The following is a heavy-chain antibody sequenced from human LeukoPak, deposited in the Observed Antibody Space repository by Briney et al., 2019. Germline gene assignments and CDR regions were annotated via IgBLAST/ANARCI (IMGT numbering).Heavy chain of an antibody. V-gene: IGHV4-4*07. J-gene: IGHJ5*02. CDR2: IYTSGST. CDR1: GGSISSYY. Sequence: SETLSLTCTVSGGSISSYYWSWIRQPAGKGLEWIGRIYTSGSTNYNPSLKSRVTISVDKSKNQFSLKLSSVTAADTAVYYCARGVSSSKQNWFDPWGQGTLVTVSS. D-gene: IGHD1/OR15-1a*01. CDR3: ARGVSSSKQNWFDP.